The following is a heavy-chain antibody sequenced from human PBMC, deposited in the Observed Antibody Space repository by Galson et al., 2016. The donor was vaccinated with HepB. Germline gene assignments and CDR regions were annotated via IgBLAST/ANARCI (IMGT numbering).Heavy chain of an antibody. Sequence: SVKVSCKASGYTFTSYGISWVRQAPGQGLEWMGWISAYNGNTNYAQKLQGRVTTTTDTSTSTAYMELRSLRSDDTAVYYCARDSGDIVATLTFDYWGQGTLVTGSS. CDR3: ARDSGDIVATLTFDY. D-gene: IGHD5-12*01. J-gene: IGHJ4*02. CDR1: GYTFTSYG. CDR2: ISAYNGNT. V-gene: IGHV1-18*01.